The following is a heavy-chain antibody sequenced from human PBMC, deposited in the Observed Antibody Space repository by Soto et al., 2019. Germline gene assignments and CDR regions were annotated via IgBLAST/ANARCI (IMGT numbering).Heavy chain of an antibody. CDR1: GFIFQDYA. J-gene: IGHJ5*02. Sequence: EVQLFESGGGLVESGGSLRLSCAASGFIFQDYAMSWVRQAPGKGLEWVSTITSSDDITYSADSVRGRVTISRDNSANILFLLLTSLSVDDPATYYCAKGDSSGSFDPSRCYSTPDHWGLGTLVTVSS. D-gene: IGHD3-10*01. CDR3: AKGDSSGSFDPSRCYSTPDH. V-gene: IGHV3-23*01. CDR2: ITSSDDIT.